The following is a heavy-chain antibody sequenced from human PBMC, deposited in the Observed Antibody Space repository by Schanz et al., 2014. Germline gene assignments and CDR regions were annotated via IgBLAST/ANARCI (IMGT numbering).Heavy chain of an antibody. J-gene: IGHJ4*02. CDR3: ARGGSGSHYRLDY. CDR1: GFIFRSFG. V-gene: IGHV3-33*01. D-gene: IGHD1-26*01. CDR2: IWSDGTNE. Sequence: QGQLVESGGGVVQPGKSLRLSCATSGFIFRSFGIHWVRQAPGKGLEWVAVIWSDGTNEYYADSVKGRFTISGDNGKNSLYLQMNSLRAEDTGLYFCARGGSGSHYRLDYWGQGTLVTVSS.